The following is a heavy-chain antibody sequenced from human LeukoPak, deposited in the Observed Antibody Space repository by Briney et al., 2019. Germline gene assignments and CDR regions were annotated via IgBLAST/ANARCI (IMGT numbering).Heavy chain of an antibody. Sequence: PSETLSLTCAVYGGSFSGYYWSWIRQPPGQGQELIWEINHSGSTNYNPSPNRRVTISIDAYKNQYSLTLSPVTAAGAAVAFYARGGRVAAVGGWFDRWGQGTLVTVYS. V-gene: IGHV4-34*01. D-gene: IGHD6-13*01. J-gene: IGHJ5*02. CDR1: GGSFSGYY. CDR3: ARGGRVAAVGGWFDR. CDR2: INHSGST.